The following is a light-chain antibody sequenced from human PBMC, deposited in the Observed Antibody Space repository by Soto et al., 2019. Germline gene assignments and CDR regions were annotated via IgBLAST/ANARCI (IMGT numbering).Light chain of an antibody. CDR3: QQYNISSIT. Sequence: IQMTQSPSTLSASVGDRVTITCRASQSISSWLAWYQQKPGKAPKLLIYDASSLESGVPSRFSGSGSGTEFTLTISSLQPDDFATYYCQQYNISSITFGQGTRLAIK. CDR2: DAS. J-gene: IGKJ5*01. CDR1: QSISSW. V-gene: IGKV1-5*01.